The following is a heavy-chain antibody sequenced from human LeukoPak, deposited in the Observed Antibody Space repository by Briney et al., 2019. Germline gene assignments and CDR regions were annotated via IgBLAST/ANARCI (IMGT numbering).Heavy chain of an antibody. Sequence: PGGSLRLSCAASGFTFSSYEMNWVRQAPEKGLEWVSYISSSGSTIYYADSVKGRFTISRGNAKNSLYLQMNSLRAEDTAVYYCVRDGPWFGESVFDYWGQGTLVTVSS. D-gene: IGHD3-10*01. V-gene: IGHV3-48*03. CDR2: ISSSGSTI. CDR3: VRDGPWFGESVFDY. CDR1: GFTFSSYE. J-gene: IGHJ4*02.